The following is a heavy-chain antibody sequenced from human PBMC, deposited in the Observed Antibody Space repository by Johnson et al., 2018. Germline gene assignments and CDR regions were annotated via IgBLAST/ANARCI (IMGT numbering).Heavy chain of an antibody. V-gene: IGHV3-74*01. Sequence: LRLSCAASGFTFSKYWMYWVRQAPGKGLVWVSGINSDGSSTTYGDSVKGRFTISRDNAQNTLYLQMDSLRGEDTAVYYCRVGYCCADCYFKKWGQGTLVTVSS. CDR2: INSDGSST. J-gene: IGHJ4*02. CDR1: GFTFSKYW. CDR3: RVGYCCADCYFKK. D-gene: IGHD2-21*02.